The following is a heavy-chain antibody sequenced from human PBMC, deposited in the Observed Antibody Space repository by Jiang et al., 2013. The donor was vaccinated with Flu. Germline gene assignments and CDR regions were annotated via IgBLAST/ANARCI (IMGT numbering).Heavy chain of an antibody. D-gene: IGHD1-1*01. CDR1: TVSVTSGDYF. J-gene: IGHJ3*02. V-gene: IGHV4-30-4*01. CDR2: IYYTGGT. Sequence: PGLVKPSQTLSLTCTVSTVSVTSGDYFWTWIRQPPGKGLENIGYIYYTGGTYYNPSLKSRLTMSLDTSKNQFSLKLSSVTAADTAVYYCARPKTGTTGAFDIWGQGTLLTVSS. CDR3: ARPKTGTTGAFDI.